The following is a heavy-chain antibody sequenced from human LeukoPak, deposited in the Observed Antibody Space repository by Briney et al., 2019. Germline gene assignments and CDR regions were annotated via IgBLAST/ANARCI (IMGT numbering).Heavy chain of an antibody. CDR3: ARGDNYHDSVGGDAFDI. CDR2: INPNSGGT. Sequence: ASVKVSCKASGYTFTGYYMHWVRQAPGQGLEWMGWINPNSGGTNYAQKFQGRVTMTRDTSISTAYMELSRLRSDDTAVYYCARGDNYHDSVGGDAFDIWGQGTMVTVSS. D-gene: IGHD3-22*01. J-gene: IGHJ3*02. CDR1: GYTFTGYY. V-gene: IGHV1-2*02.